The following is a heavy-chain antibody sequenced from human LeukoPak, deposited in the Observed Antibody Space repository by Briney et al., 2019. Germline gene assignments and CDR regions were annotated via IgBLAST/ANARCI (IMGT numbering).Heavy chain of an antibody. Sequence: GGSLRLSCLTSGFTFSTNAMSWVRQAPGKGLEWISGISGSGASTYYADSVTGRFTISRDNSRNTVYLQMNSLGGDDTAVYYCAKGPDYYYDSSGYSPFDYWGQGTLVTVSS. J-gene: IGHJ4*02. CDR2: ISGSGAST. D-gene: IGHD3-22*01. V-gene: IGHV3-23*01. CDR3: AKGPDYYYDSSGYSPFDY. CDR1: GFTFSTNA.